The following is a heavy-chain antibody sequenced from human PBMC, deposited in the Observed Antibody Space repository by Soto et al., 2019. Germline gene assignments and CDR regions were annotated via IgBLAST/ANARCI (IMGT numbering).Heavy chain of an antibody. CDR2: IYYSGST. CDR3: ARTWFGYYYGIDV. Sequence: PSETLSLTCTVSGGSISSYYWSWIRQPPGKGLEWIGYIYYSGSTNYNPSLKSRVTISVDTSKNQFSLKLSSVTAADTAVYYCARTWFGYYYGIDVRGQRTTVTISS. V-gene: IGHV4-59*01. CDR1: GGSISSYY. D-gene: IGHD3-16*01. J-gene: IGHJ6*02.